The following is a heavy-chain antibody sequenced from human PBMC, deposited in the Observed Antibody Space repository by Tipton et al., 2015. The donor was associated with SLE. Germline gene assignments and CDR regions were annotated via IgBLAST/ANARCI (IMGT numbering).Heavy chain of an antibody. J-gene: IGHJ4*02. V-gene: IGHV4-34*01. D-gene: IGHD6-13*01. CDR1: GGSFSGYY. CDR2: INHSGST. Sequence: TLSLTCAVYGGSFSGYYWSWIRQPPGKGLEWIGEINHSGSTTYNPSLKSRVTISVDTSKNQFSLKLSSVTAADTAVYYYARWVYHASRPTYYFDYWGQGTLVTVSS. CDR3: ARWVYHASRPTYYFDY.